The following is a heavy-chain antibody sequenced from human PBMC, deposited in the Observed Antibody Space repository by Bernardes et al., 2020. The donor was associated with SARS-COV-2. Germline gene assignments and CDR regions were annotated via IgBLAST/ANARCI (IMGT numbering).Heavy chain of an antibody. D-gene: IGHD3-10*01. J-gene: IGHJ4*02. CDR3: ARAYGLGSYSPDY. V-gene: IGHV3-53*01. CDR2: INSGGST. CDR1: GFSVSSNY. Sequence: GGSLRLSCAASGFSVSSNYMSWVRQAPGKGLEWVSVINSGGSTYYADSVKGRFTITRDNFKNALYLQMNSLRAEDTAVYYCARAYGLGSYSPDYWGQGTLVTVSS.